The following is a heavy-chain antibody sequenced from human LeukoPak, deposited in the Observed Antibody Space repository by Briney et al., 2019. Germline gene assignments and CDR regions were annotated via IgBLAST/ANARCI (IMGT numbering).Heavy chain of an antibody. CDR1: GGSFSGYY. V-gene: IGHV4-34*01. CDR2: INHSGST. J-gene: IGHJ4*02. Sequence: TSETLSLTCAVYGGSFSGYYWSWIRQPPGKGLEWIGEINHSGSTNYNPSLKSRVTISVDTSKNQFSLKLSSVTAADTAVYYCARVVPAAAASFDYWGQGTLVTVSS. CDR3: ARVVPAAAASFDY. D-gene: IGHD2-2*01.